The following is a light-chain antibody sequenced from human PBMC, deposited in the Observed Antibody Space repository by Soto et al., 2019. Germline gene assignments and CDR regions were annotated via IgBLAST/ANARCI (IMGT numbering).Light chain of an antibody. CDR2: GAS. Sequence: EIVMTQSPATLSVSPGERATLSCRASQSVSSNLAWYQQKPGQAPRLLIYGASTRATGIPARFSGSGSGTEFTLTISSLQSEDFAVYYCHQYNNLPDTFGQGTKLEIK. J-gene: IGKJ2*01. CDR3: HQYNNLPDT. CDR1: QSVSSN. V-gene: IGKV3-15*01.